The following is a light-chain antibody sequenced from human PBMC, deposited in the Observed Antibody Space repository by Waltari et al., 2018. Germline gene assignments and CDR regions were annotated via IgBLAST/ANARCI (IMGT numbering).Light chain of an antibody. V-gene: IGKV1-5*03. CDR2: KAS. Sequence: DIQMTQSPSTLSASVGDRVTITCRASQSVKNNLAWYQQKPGKAPKVLIHKASRLESGVPSRFSGSGFGTEFTLTISSLQPDDSATHYCQEYDSLPITFGGGTKVEIK. CDR1: QSVKNN. J-gene: IGKJ4*01. CDR3: QEYDSLPIT.